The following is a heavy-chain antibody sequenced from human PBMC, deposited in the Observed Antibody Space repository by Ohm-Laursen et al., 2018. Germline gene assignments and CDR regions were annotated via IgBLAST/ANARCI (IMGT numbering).Heavy chain of an antibody. J-gene: IGHJ3*02. Sequence: SLRLSCSASGFTFDDYAMHWVRQGPGKGLEWVSGISWNSGIIGYVDSVKGRFTISRDNAKNSLYLQMNSLRDEDTAVYYCAREGAVAGLDAFDIWGQGTMVTVSS. CDR3: AREGAVAGLDAFDI. CDR1: GFTFDDYA. CDR2: ISWNSGII. D-gene: IGHD6-19*01. V-gene: IGHV3-9*01.